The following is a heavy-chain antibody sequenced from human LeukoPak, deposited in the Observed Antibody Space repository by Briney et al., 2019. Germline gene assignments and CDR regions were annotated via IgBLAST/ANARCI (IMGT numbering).Heavy chain of an antibody. CDR2: FDPEDGET. CDR1: GYTLTELS. CDR3: ATDSSGWQTGYFDY. V-gene: IGHV1-24*01. Sequence: ASVKVSCKVSGYTLTELSMHWVRQAPGKGLEWMGGFDPEDGETIYAQKFQSRVTMTEDTSTDTAYMELSSLRSEDTAVYYCATDSSGWQTGYFDYWGQGTLVTVSS. D-gene: IGHD6-19*01. J-gene: IGHJ4*02.